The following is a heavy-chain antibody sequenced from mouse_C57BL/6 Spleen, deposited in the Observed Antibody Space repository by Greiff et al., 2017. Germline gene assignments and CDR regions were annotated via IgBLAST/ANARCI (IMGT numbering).Heavy chain of an antibody. V-gene: IGHV1-15*01. Sequence: QVQLQQSGAELVRPGASVTLSCKASGYTFTDSEMHWVQQTPVHGLEWIGAIDPETGGTAYNQKFKGKAILTADKSSRTAYMELRSLTSADSAVYYCTRRGGYGDYAMDYWGQGTSATVSS. D-gene: IGHD1-1*02. J-gene: IGHJ4*01. CDR1: GYTFTDSE. CDR2: IDPETGGT. CDR3: TRRGGYGDYAMDY.